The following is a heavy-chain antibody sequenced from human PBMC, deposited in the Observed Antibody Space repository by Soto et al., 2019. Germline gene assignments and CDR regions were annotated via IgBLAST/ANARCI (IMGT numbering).Heavy chain of an antibody. J-gene: IGHJ3*02. CDR3: AKLRVNSYDFWSGPNAFDI. CDR2: ISGSGGST. Sequence: GSLRLSCAASGFTFSSYAMSWVRQAPGKGLEWVSAISGSGGSTYYADSVKGRFTISRDNSKNTLYLQMNSLRAEDTAVYYCAKLRVNSYDFWSGPNAFDIWGQGTMVTVSS. CDR1: GFTFSSYA. V-gene: IGHV3-23*01. D-gene: IGHD3-3*01.